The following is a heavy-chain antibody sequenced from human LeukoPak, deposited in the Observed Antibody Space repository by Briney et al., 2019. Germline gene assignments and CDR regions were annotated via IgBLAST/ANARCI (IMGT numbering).Heavy chain of an antibody. D-gene: IGHD6-6*01. V-gene: IGHV3-21*01. CDR2: ISTSSYI. J-gene: IGHJ4*02. CDR1: GFTFSTYS. Sequence: PGWSLRLSCAASGFTFSTYSMNWVRQAPGKGLEWVSSISTSSYIYYADSVKGRFTISRDNAKNSLYLQMNSLRAEDTAVYYCARTRLPYSSSSVAYYFDYWGQGTLVTVSS. CDR3: ARTRLPYSSSSVAYYFDY.